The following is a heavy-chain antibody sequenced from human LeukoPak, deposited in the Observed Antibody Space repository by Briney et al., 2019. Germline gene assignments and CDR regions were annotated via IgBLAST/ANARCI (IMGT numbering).Heavy chain of an antibody. CDR1: GNSHTELS. V-gene: IGHV1-24*01. Sequence: ASVKVSCKVSGNSHTELSMHWVRQAPGKGLEWMGGSDPEDGEIIYAQKFQGRVTMTEDTSTATFYMELTSLRYEDTAVYYCAAIGSYSSGDYWGQGTLVTVSS. J-gene: IGHJ4*02. D-gene: IGHD6-19*01. CDR2: SDPEDGEI. CDR3: AAIGSYSSGDY.